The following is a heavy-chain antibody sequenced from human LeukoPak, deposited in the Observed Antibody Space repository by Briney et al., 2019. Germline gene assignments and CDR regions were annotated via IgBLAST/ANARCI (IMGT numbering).Heavy chain of an antibody. CDR3: ARVYGSDP. V-gene: IGHV4-61*01. CDR2: IYYSGST. D-gene: IGHD2-2*02. J-gene: IGHJ5*02. Sequence: PSETLSLTCTVSGGSISSNNYYWRWIRQPPGKGLEWIGYIYYSGSTKYNPSLKSRVTISVDTSKNQFSLRLSSVTAADTAVYFCARVYGSDPWGQGTLVTVSS. CDR1: GGSISSNNYY.